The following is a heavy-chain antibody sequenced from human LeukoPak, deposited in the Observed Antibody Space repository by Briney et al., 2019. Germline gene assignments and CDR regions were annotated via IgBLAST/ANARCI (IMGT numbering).Heavy chain of an antibody. Sequence: ASVTVSCKASGYTFTSYAMNWVRQAPGQGLEWMGWINTNTGNPTYAQGFTGRFVFSLDTSVSTAYLQISSLKAEDTAVYYCARDRPIRLRSYSSGWYSPDYWGQGTLVTVSS. CDR3: ARDRPIRLRSYSSGWYSPDY. CDR1: GYTFTSYA. D-gene: IGHD6-19*01. V-gene: IGHV7-4-1*02. J-gene: IGHJ4*02. CDR2: INTNTGNP.